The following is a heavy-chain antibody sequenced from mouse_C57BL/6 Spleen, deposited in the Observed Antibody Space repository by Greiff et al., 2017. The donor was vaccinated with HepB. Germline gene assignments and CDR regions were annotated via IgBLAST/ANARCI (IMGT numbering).Heavy chain of an antibody. CDR2: IYPGSGST. CDR1: GYTFTSYW. CDR3: ERERRYYGSRNWYFDV. V-gene: IGHV1-55*01. J-gene: IGHJ1*03. Sequence: QVQLQQPGAELVKPGASVKMSCKASGYTFTSYWITWVKQRPGQGLEWIGDIYPGSGSTNYNEKFKGKATLTVDTSSSTAYMQRSSLTSEDSAVYDYERERRYYGSRNWYFDVWGTGTTVTVSS. D-gene: IGHD1-1*01.